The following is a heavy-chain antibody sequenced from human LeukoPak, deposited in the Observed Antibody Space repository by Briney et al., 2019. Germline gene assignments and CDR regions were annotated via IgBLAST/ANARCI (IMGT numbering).Heavy chain of an antibody. CDR2: IYYSGST. D-gene: IGHD2-21*02. CDR1: GGSISSYY. Sequence: PSETLSLTCTVSGGSISSYYWSWIWQPPGKGLEWIGYIYYSGSTNYNPSLKSRVTISIDTSKNQFSLKLSSVTAADTAVYYCARPVTAAVHDAFDIWGQGTMVTVSS. CDR3: ARPVTAAVHDAFDI. J-gene: IGHJ3*02. V-gene: IGHV4-59*08.